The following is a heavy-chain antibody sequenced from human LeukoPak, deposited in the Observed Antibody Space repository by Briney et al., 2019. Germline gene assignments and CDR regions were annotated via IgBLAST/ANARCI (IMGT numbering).Heavy chain of an antibody. Sequence: PSETLSLTCTVSGGSISSYYWSWIRQPPGKGLEWIGYIYYSGSTNYNPSLKSRVTISVDTSKNQFSLKLSSVTAADTAVYYCARRIRWELIRWAFDIGGQGTMVTVSS. CDR3: ARRIRWELIRWAFDI. J-gene: IGHJ3*02. CDR2: IYYSGST. V-gene: IGHV4-59*08. CDR1: GGSISSYY. D-gene: IGHD1-26*01.